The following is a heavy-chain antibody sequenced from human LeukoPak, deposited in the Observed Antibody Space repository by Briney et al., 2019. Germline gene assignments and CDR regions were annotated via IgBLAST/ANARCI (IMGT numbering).Heavy chain of an antibody. Sequence: GGSLRLSCAASGFTFSSYSMNWVRQAPGKGLEWVSSISSSSSYIYYADSVKGRFTISRDNAKNSLYLQMNSLRAEDTAVYYCARGADVLRFLEWLSTFDYWGQGTLVTVSS. CDR3: ARGADVLRFLEWLSTFDY. CDR1: GFTFSSYS. D-gene: IGHD3-3*01. J-gene: IGHJ4*02. CDR2: ISSSSSYI. V-gene: IGHV3-21*01.